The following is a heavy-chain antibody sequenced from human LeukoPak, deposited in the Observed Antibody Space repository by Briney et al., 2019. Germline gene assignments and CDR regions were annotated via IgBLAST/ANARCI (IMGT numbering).Heavy chain of an antibody. CDR3: ARSPVGLGYCSGGSCYTRPFDY. V-gene: IGHV4-39*07. Sequence: SETLSLTCTVSGGSISSSSYYWGWIRQPPGKGLEWIGSIYYSGSTYYNPSLKSRVTISVDTSKNQFSLKLSSVTAADTAVYYCARSPVGLGYCSGGSCYTRPFDYWGQGTLVTVSS. CDR1: GGSISSSSYY. CDR2: IYYSGST. D-gene: IGHD2-15*01. J-gene: IGHJ4*02.